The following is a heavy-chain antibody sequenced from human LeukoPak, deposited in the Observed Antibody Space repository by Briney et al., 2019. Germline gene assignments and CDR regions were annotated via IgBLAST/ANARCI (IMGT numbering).Heavy chain of an antibody. D-gene: IGHD2-21*01. V-gene: IGHV4-34*01. CDR2: ISHTGSI. CDR3: ARHVHVSMIVVILSDYFDY. J-gene: IGHJ4*02. CDR1: VGSFCGHS. Sequence: SETLSLTCAVYVGSFCGHSWSCIRQAPGKGLGWVGEISHTGSINYNPSLKSRVTISADTSKNQFSLRLSSVTAADTAVYYCARHVHVSMIVVILSDYFDYWGRGTLVSVSS.